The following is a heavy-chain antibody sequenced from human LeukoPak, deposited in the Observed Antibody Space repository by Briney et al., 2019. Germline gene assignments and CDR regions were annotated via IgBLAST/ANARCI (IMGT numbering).Heavy chain of an antibody. J-gene: IGHJ3*02. CDR2: IYYSGST. CDR1: GGSISSSSYY. D-gene: IGHD3-10*02. Sequence: PSETLSLTCTVSGGSISSSSYYWGWIRQPPGKGLEWIGSIYYSGSTYYNPSLKSRVTISVDTSKNQFSLKLSSVTAADTAVYHCARHMTTDMLGAFDIWGQGTMVIISS. CDR3: ARHMTTDMLGAFDI. V-gene: IGHV4-39*01.